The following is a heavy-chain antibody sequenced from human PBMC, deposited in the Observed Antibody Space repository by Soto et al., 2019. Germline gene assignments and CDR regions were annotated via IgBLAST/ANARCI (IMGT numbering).Heavy chain of an antibody. Sequence: HPGGSLRLSCAASGFTFSSYAMHWVRQAPGKGLEWVAVISYDGSNKYYADSVKGRFTISRDNSKNTLYLQMNSLRAEDTAVYYCARAPYGDYEDYYYGMDVWGQGXTVTVYS. V-gene: IGHV3-30-3*01. J-gene: IGHJ6*02. CDR1: GFTFSSYA. CDR3: ARAPYGDYEDYYYGMDV. D-gene: IGHD4-17*01. CDR2: ISYDGSNK.